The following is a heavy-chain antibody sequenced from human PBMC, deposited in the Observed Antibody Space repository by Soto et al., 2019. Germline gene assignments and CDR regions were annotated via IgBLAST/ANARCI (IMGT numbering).Heavy chain of an antibody. J-gene: IGHJ4*02. D-gene: IGHD6-13*01. Sequence: GGSLRLSCAASGFTFDDYAMHWVRQAPGKGLEWVSGISWNSGSIGYADSVKGRFTISRDNAKNSLYLQMNSLRAEDTALYYCAKDIGIAAAGTPAGLDYWGQGTLVTVS. V-gene: IGHV3-9*01. CDR2: ISWNSGSI. CDR3: AKDIGIAAAGTPAGLDY. CDR1: GFTFDDYA.